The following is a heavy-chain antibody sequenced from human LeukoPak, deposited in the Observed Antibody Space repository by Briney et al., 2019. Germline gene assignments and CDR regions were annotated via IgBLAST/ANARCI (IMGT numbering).Heavy chain of an antibody. CDR2: ISGSGGST. CDR1: GGSISSFY. Sequence: ETLSLTCTVSGGSISSFYWSWVRQAPGKGLEWVSAISGSGGSTYYADSVKGRFTISRDNSKNTLYLQMNSLRAEDTAVYYCAKVPYDWGQGTLVTVSS. J-gene: IGHJ4*02. V-gene: IGHV3-23*01. CDR3: AKVPYD. D-gene: IGHD3-16*01.